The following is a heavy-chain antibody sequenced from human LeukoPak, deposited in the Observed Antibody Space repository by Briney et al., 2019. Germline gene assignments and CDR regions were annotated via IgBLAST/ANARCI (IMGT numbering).Heavy chain of an antibody. D-gene: IGHD3-9*01. Sequence: PSETLSLTCTVSGGSISSGSYYWSWIRQPAGKGLEWIGRIYTSGSTNYNPSLKSRVTISVDTSKNQFSLKLSSVTAADTAVYYCARSNYDILTGYYKSFDYWGQGTLVTVSS. CDR3: ARSNYDILTGYYKSFDY. CDR1: GGSISSGSYY. CDR2: IYTSGST. V-gene: IGHV4-61*02. J-gene: IGHJ4*02.